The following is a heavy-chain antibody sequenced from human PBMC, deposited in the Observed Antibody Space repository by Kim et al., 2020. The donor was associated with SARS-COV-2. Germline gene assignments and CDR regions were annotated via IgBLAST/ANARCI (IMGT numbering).Heavy chain of an antibody. CDR1: GFIFSSYS. CDR2: ISSSSTYI. D-gene: IGHD1-20*01. V-gene: IGHV3-21*01. J-gene: IGHJ4*02. Sequence: GGSLRLSCVVSGFIFSSYSMNWVRQAPGKWLEWVSSISSSSTYIYYADSVKGRFTISRDNAKNSLYLQMNSLRAEDTAVYYCARDINGRFDPVDYWGQGTLVTVSS. CDR3: ARDINGRFDPVDY.